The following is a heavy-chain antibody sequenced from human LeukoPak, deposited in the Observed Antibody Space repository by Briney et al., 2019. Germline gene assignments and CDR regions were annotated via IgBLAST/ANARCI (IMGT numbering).Heavy chain of an antibody. J-gene: IGHJ4*02. V-gene: IGHV6-1*01. CDR1: GDSVSSNSAA. CDR2: TYYRSKWYN. Sequence: SQTLSLTCAISGDSVSSNSAAWNWIRQSPSRGLEWLGRTYYRSKWYNDYAVSVKSRITINPDTSKNQFSLQLNSVTPEDTAVYYCARDFDIVVVPAARHYFDYWGQGTLVTVSS. D-gene: IGHD2-2*01. CDR3: ARDFDIVVVPAARHYFDY.